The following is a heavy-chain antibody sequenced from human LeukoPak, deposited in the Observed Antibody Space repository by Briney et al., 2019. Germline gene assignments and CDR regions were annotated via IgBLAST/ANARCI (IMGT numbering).Heavy chain of an antibody. V-gene: IGHV3-11*01. CDR1: GFTFSDYY. CDR2: ISSSGSTI. Sequence: GGSLRLSCAASGFTFSDYYMSWIRQAPGKGLEWVSYISSSGSTIYYADSVKGRFTISRDNAKNSLYLQMNSLRAEDTAVYYCAREGTMVRGVTAFFDPWGQGTLVTVSS. CDR3: AREGTMVRGVTAFFDP. J-gene: IGHJ5*02. D-gene: IGHD3-10*01.